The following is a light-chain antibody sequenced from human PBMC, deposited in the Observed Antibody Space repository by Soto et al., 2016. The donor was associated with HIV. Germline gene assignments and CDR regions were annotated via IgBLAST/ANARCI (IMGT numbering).Light chain of an antibody. J-gene: IGKJ4*01. Sequence: DIQLTQPPSFLSASVGDRVTITCRASQGINNYLAWYQQKPGKGPNLLIYAASTLQTGVPSRFSGSGSGTQFTLTITTLQPEDFATYYCQQFNSFPLTFGGGTKVEI. V-gene: IGKV1-9*01. CDR3: QQFNSFPLT. CDR2: AAS. CDR1: QGINNY.